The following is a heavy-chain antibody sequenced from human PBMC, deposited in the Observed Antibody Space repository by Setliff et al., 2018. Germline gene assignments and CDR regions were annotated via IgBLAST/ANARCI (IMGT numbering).Heavy chain of an antibody. CDR3: ARASRFGTIVYKGYYYMDV. Sequence: ASVKVSCKTSGYTFTTYAISWMRQAPGQGLEWMGWINTNTGNPSYAQDFTGRFVFSLDTSVSMAYLQISSLKAEDTAVYYCARASRFGTIVYKGYYYMDVWGKGTTVTVSS. CDR2: INTNTGNP. CDR1: GYTFTTYA. D-gene: IGHD3-10*01. J-gene: IGHJ6*03. V-gene: IGHV7-4-1*04.